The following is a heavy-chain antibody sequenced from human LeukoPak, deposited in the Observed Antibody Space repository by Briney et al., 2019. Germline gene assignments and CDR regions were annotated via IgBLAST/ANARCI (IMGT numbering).Heavy chain of an antibody. CDR1: GGSISSSSYF. V-gene: IGHV4-39*01. CDR3: ARLAVIAISSRWFDP. D-gene: IGHD2-21*01. Sequence: PSETLSLTCTVSGGSISSSSYFWGWIRQPPGKGLEWIGSIYYSGSTYYNPSLKSRVTISVDTSKNQFSLKLSSVTAADTAVYYCARLAVIAISSRWFDPWGQGTLVTVSS. J-gene: IGHJ5*02. CDR2: IYYSGST.